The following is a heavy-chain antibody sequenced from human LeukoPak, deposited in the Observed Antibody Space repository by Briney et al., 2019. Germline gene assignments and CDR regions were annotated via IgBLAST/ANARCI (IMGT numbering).Heavy chain of an antibody. V-gene: IGHV4-59*01. Sequence: SETLSLTCTVSGGSISSYYWSWIRQPPGKGLEWIGYIYYSGSTNYNPSLESRVTISVDTSKNQFSLKLSSVTAADTAVYYCASSPAYYDSSGYSNYYYMDVWGKGTTVTVSS. CDR2: IYYSGST. CDR1: GGSISSYY. D-gene: IGHD3-22*01. J-gene: IGHJ6*03. CDR3: ASSPAYYDSSGYSNYYYMDV.